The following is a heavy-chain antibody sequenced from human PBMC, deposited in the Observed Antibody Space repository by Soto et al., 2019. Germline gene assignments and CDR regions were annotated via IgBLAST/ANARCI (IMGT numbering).Heavy chain of an antibody. CDR3: ARVGDLSSWLATYYYGMDV. V-gene: IGHV4-34*01. J-gene: IGHJ6*02. Sequence: SETLSLTCAVNGGSFIGYYWSWIRQPPGKGLEWIGEINHSGSTNYNPSLKSRVTISVDTSKNQFSLKLSSVTAADTAVYYCARVGDLSSWLATYYYGMDVWGQGTTVT. CDR2: INHSGST. CDR1: GGSFIGYY. D-gene: IGHD6-13*01.